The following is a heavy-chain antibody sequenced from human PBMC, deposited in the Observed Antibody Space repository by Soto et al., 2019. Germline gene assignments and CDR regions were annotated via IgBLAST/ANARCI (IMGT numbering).Heavy chain of an antibody. CDR2: ISYDGSNK. Sequence: QVQLVESGGGVGQPGRSLRLSCAASGFTFSSYGMDWVRQAPGKGLEWVAVISYDGSNKYYADSVKGRFTISRDNSKNTLYLQMNSLRAEDTAVYYCARAGGLLLDYWGQGTLVTVSS. CDR3: ARAGGLLLDY. D-gene: IGHD2-15*01. J-gene: IGHJ4*02. CDR1: GFTFSSYG. V-gene: IGHV3-30*03.